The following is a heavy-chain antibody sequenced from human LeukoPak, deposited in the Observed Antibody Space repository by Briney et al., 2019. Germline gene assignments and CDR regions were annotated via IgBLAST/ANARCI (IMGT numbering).Heavy chain of an antibody. J-gene: IGHJ4*02. D-gene: IGHD5-24*01. V-gene: IGHV4-31*03. CDR2: IYYSGSS. Sequence: PSQTLSLTCTVSGGSINNGGYYWSWIRQHPGKGLEWIGYIYYSGSSYYNPSLRSRVTISVDTSKNHFSLKLSSVTAADTAVYYCARNRDGYNSFDYWGQGTLVTVSS. CDR3: ARNRDGYNSFDY. CDR1: GGSINNGGYY.